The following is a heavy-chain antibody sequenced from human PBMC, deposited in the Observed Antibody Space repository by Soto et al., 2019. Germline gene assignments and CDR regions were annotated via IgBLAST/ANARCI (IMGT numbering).Heavy chain of an antibody. CDR2: IYYSGSA. CDR3: ARGAALNTYYNYYGMDV. CDR1: GGSISSDDYY. V-gene: IGHV4-30-4*01. J-gene: IGHJ6*02. Sequence: SETLSLTCTVSGGSISSDDYYWSWIRQPPGKGLEWIGYIYYSGSAYYTPSLQSRVSISMDTSKNQCSLKLTSVTATNTGVYFCARGAALNTYYNYYGMDVWGQGTTVTVSS. D-gene: IGHD6-25*01.